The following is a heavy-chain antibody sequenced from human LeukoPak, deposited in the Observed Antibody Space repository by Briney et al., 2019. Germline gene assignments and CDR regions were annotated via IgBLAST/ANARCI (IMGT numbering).Heavy chain of an antibody. J-gene: IGHJ4*02. V-gene: IGHV1-24*01. CDR2: FDPEDGET. CDR3: ATDVRFSDSSGYLLDY. D-gene: IGHD3-22*01. CDR1: GYTLTELS. Sequence: ASVKASCKVSGYTLTELSMHWVRQAPGKGLEWMGGFDPEDGETIYAQKFQGRVTMTEDTSTDTAYMELSSLRSEDTAVYYCATDVRFSDSSGYLLDYWGQGTLVTVSS.